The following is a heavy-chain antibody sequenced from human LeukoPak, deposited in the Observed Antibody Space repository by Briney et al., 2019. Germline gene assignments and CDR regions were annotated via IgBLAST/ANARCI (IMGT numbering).Heavy chain of an antibody. J-gene: IGHJ5*02. V-gene: IGHV4-61*01. Sequence: SETLSLTCTVSGGSVSSGSYYWSWIRQPPGKGLEWIGYIYYSGSTNYNPSLKSRFTISVDTSKNQFSLKLSSVTAADTAVYYCARDSGGVTNWFDPWGQGTLVTVSS. CDR1: GGSVSSGSYY. CDR2: IYYSGST. D-gene: IGHD3-10*01. CDR3: ARDSGGVTNWFDP.